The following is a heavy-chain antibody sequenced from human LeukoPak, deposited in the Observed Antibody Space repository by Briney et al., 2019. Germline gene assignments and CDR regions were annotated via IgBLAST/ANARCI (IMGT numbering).Heavy chain of an antibody. CDR1: GASISSSTDY. J-gene: IGHJ5*02. V-gene: IGHV4-39*01. Sequence: SETLSLTCTVSGASISSSTDYWGWIRQPQGKGLEWIANIYYSGSTYYNPSLKSRVTISVDTSKNQFSLKLSSVTAADTAVYYCAGLIRPGWFDPWGQGTLVTVSS. CDR2: IYYSGST. D-gene: IGHD1-14*01. CDR3: AGLIRPGWFDP.